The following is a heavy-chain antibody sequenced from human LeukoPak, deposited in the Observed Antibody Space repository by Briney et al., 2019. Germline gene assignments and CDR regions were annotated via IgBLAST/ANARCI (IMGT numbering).Heavy chain of an antibody. D-gene: IGHD3-10*01. Sequence: GGSLRLSCAASGFNFNTYAMKWVRQAPGKGLEWLAVVLFDGSDQYYADSVQGRFTISRDNSKNTLFLQMNSLRAEDTAVYYCARSQSSRQITIPKTRRYFDYWGQGVLVTVSS. CDR3: ARSQSSRQITIPKTRRYFDY. CDR1: GFNFNTYA. V-gene: IGHV3-30*04. J-gene: IGHJ4*02. CDR2: VLFDGSDQ.